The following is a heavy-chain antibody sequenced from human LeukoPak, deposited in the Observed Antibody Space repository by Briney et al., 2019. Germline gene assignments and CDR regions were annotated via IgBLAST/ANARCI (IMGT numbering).Heavy chain of an antibody. CDR3: AKGTTVTTEFDY. J-gene: IGHJ4*02. D-gene: IGHD4-17*01. CDR1: GFTVSSNY. V-gene: IGHV3-53*05. Sequence: GGSLRLSCAASGFTVSSNYMSWVRQAPGKGLEWVSVIYSGGSTYYADSVQGRFTISRDNAKNSLYLQMNSLRAEDTALYYCAKGTTVTTEFDYWGQGTLVTVSS. CDR2: IYSGGST.